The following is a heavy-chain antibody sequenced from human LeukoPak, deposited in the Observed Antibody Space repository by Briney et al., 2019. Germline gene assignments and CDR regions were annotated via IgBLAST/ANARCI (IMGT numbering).Heavy chain of an antibody. CDR3: ARDPSNSGGWHPFLDY. Sequence: VASVKVSCKASGYTFTSYYMHWVRQAPGQGLEWMGIINPSGGSTSYAQKFQGRVTMTRDTSTSTVYMELSSLRSEDTAVYYCARDPSNSGGWHPFLDYWGQGTLVTVSS. CDR1: GYTFTSYY. J-gene: IGHJ4*02. D-gene: IGHD6-19*01. V-gene: IGHV1-46*01. CDR2: INPSGGST.